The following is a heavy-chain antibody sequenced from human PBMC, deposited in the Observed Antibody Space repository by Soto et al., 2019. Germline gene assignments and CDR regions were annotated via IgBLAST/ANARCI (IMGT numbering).Heavy chain of an antibody. CDR3: AKDMSESTSLWFPPLGQLDY. CDR2: ISGSGGST. CDR1: GFTFSSYA. Sequence: QLGGSLRLSCAASGFTFSSYAMSWVRQAPGKGLEWVSAISGSGGSTYYADSVKGRFTISRDNSKNTLYLQMNSLRAEDTAVYYCAKDMSESTSLWFPPLGQLDYWGQGTLVTVSS. V-gene: IGHV3-23*01. D-gene: IGHD3-10*01. J-gene: IGHJ4*02.